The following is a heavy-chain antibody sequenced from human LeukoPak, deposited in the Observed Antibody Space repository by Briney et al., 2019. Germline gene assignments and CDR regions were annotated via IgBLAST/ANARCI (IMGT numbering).Heavy chain of an antibody. V-gene: IGHV4-59*08. CDR3: ATSVGYHCSKNAFDV. CDR1: VDSIRRYF. CDR2: THYSGSN. J-gene: IGHJ3*01. Sequence: PSDTLSLTCSVSVDSIRRYFGTWLRQPTRKRVEWVVNTHYSGSNNYNTSLKGPVPISLDTCKNGIFLEMNHVTTADTAVFYCATSVGYHCSKNAFDVWGRGTVVSVSS. D-gene: IGHD2-15*01.